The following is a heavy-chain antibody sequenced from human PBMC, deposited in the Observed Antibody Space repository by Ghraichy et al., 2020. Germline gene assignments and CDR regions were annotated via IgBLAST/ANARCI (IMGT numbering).Heavy chain of an antibody. Sequence: GGSLRLSCAASGFTFSSYGMHWVRQAPGKGLEWVAVISYDGSNKYYADSVKGRFTISRENSKKTLYLKMNSLRAEDTAGYYCAKEHSEGGIDYWGQGTLVTVS. J-gene: IGHJ4*02. D-gene: IGHD1-26*01. CDR1: GFTFSSYG. CDR2: ISYDGSNK. V-gene: IGHV3-30*18. CDR3: AKEHSEGGIDY.